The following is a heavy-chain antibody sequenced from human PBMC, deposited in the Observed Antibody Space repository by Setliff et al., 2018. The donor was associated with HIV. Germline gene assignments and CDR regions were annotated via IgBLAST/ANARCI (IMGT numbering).Heavy chain of an antibody. CDR1: GGSISSYY. CDR3: AGGDLYVDYAFSY. CDR2: IYYSGSS. J-gene: IGHJ4*02. D-gene: IGHD4-17*01. Sequence: PSETLSLTCTVSGGSISSYYWSVFRQPPGKGLEWIGYIYYSGSSNYNPSLKSRVTISVDTSKNQFSLKLSSVTAADTAVYYCAGGDLYVDYAFSYWGQGTLVTVLL. V-gene: IGHV4-59*03.